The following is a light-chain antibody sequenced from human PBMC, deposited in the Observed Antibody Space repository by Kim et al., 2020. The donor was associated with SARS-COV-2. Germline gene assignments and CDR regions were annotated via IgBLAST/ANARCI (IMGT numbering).Light chain of an antibody. CDR1: NIGSKS. V-gene: IGLV3-21*04. CDR3: QVWDSSSDHRV. CDR2: YDS. Sequence: APGKTARITCGGNNIGSKSVHWYQTKPGQAPVLVIYYDSDRPSGIPERFSGSNSGNTATLTISRVEAGDEADYYCQVWDSSSDHRVFGGGTQLTVL. J-gene: IGLJ3*02.